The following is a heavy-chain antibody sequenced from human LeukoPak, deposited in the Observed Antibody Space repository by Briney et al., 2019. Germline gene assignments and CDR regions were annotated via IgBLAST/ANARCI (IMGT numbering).Heavy chain of an antibody. Sequence: PGGSLRLSCXASGFTFSXXXXXXXXXAPXXXXXXXSRINSDGISTAYAGSVKGRXTISRDNAMNTLYLQMNSLGVEDTAVYYCARGFGGAPSWFDPWGQGTLVTVSS. CDR1: GFTFSXXX. CDR2: INSDGIST. D-gene: IGHD3-10*01. J-gene: IGHJ5*02. CDR3: ARGFGGAPSWFDP. V-gene: IGHV3-74*01.